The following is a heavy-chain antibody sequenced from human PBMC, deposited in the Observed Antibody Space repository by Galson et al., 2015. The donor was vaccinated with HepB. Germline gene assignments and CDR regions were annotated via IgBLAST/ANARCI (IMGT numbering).Heavy chain of an antibody. CDR1: GFTFSSYG. J-gene: IGHJ3*02. CDR2: IWYDGSNK. CDR3: ARAEGSSGAYWDAFDI. D-gene: IGHD2-8*02. V-gene: IGHV3-33*08. Sequence: SLRLSCAASGFTFSSYGMHWVRQAPGKGLEWVAVIWYDGSNKYYADSVKGRFTISRDNSKNTLYLQMNSLRVEDTAVYYCARAEGSSGAYWDAFDIWGQGTMVTVSS.